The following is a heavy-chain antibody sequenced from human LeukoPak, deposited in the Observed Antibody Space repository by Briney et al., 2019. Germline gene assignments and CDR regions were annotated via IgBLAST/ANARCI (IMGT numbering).Heavy chain of an antibody. CDR1: GFTVSSNY. D-gene: IGHD3-16*01. Sequence: GGSLRLSCAASGFTVSSNYMSWVRQAPGKGLEWVSVIYSGGSTYYADSVKGRFTISRDNSKNTLYLQMNSLRAEDTAVYYCAKDRRGWGIFDYWGQGTLVTVSS. CDR3: AKDRRGWGIFDY. V-gene: IGHV3-66*01. J-gene: IGHJ4*02. CDR2: IYSGGST.